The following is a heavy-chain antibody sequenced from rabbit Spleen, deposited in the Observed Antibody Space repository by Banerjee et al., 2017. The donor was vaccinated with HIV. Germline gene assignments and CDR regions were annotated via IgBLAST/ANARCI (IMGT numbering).Heavy chain of an antibody. CDR2: TAAGRSAFT. Sequence: QQLVESGGGLVKPGASLTLTCKASGFSFSNNDYMCWVRQAPGKGLEWIACTAAGRSAFTYYASWAKGRFTCSKASSTTVTLQMTSLTAADTATYFCARDTGTSFSTYGMDLWGPGTLVTVS. D-gene: IGHD8-1*01. J-gene: IGHJ6*01. CDR1: GFSFSNNDY. V-gene: IGHV1S40*01. CDR3: ARDTGTSFSTYGMDL.